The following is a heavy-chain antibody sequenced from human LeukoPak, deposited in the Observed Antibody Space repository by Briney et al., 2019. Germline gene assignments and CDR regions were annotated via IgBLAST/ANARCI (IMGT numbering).Heavy chain of an antibody. CDR3: ARGVDLFYDILTGYHSVDY. D-gene: IGHD3-9*01. CDR1: GGSISSYY. V-gene: IGHV4-59*12. CDR2: IYYSGST. Sequence: PSETLSLTCTVSGGSISSYYWSWIRQSPGKGLEWIGDIYYSGSTNYNPSLKSRVTISVDTSKNQFSLKLSSVTAADTAVYYCARGVDLFYDILTGYHSVDYWGQGTLVTVSS. J-gene: IGHJ4*02.